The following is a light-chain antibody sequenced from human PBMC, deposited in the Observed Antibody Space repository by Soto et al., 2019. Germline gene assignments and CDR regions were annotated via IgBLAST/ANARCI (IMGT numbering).Light chain of an antibody. CDR3: QQYGSSPYN. V-gene: IGKV3-20*01. CDR1: QTIAGTY. Sequence: EIVLTQSPGTLSLSPGERATLSCRASQTIAGTYLAWYQQKPGQAPRLLLYGASSRATGIQDRFSGSGSGTDFTLTISRLEPEDFAVYYCQQYGSSPYNFGQGTKLEIK. J-gene: IGKJ2*01. CDR2: GAS.